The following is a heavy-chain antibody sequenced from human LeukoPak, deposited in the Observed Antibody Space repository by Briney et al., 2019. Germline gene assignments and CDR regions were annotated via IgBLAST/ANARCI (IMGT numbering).Heavy chain of an antibody. CDR2: INHSGST. V-gene: IGHV4-34*01. J-gene: IGHJ4*02. Sequence: PSETLSLTCAVYGGSFSGYYWSWIRQPPGKGLEWIGEINHSGSTNYNPSLKSRVAISVDTSKNQFSLKLSSVTAADTAVYYCARLGHSDSSGDEPFDYWGQGTLVTVSS. CDR1: GGSFSGYY. D-gene: IGHD3-22*01. CDR3: ARLGHSDSSGDEPFDY.